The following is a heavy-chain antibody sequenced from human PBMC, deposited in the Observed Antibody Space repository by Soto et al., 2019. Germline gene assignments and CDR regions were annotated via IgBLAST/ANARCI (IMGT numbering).Heavy chain of an antibody. J-gene: IGHJ5*02. Sequence: QVQLQESGPGLVKPSGTLSLTCAVSGGSITSANWWTWVSQPPGGGLEWIGEISHSGITNYKASVKSRVTMSVDKTKNDVSLKLTSVTAADMAVYYCARVLRGWFDPWGQGTPVTVSS. CDR1: GGSITSANW. CDR3: ARVLRGWFDP. V-gene: IGHV4-4*02. CDR2: ISHSGIT.